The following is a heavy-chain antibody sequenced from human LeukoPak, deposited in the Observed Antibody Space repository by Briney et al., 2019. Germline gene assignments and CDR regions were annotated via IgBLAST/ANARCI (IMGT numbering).Heavy chain of an antibody. CDR2: ISAHDGNT. CDR1: GYIFLSYG. D-gene: IGHD4-17*01. CDR3: ARDMGVTVTDY. J-gene: IGHJ4*02. V-gene: IGHV1-18*01. Sequence: ASVKVSCKASGYIFLSYGISWVRQAPGQGLEWIGWISAHDGNTNYAQKLQDRLIVTTDTSTNTAYMELRSLTSDDTAVYYCARDMGVTVTDYWGQGTLVTVSS.